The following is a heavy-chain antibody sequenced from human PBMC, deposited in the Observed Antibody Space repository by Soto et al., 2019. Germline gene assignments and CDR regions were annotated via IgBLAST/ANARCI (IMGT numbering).Heavy chain of an antibody. CDR1: GYSFTTYW. CDR2: IDPSDSYT. V-gene: IGHV5-10-1*04. J-gene: IGHJ4*02. CDR3: ARTVGPLGEVDY. Sequence: RGESLKISCKVSGYSFTTYWISWVRQMPGKGLEWMGRIDPSDSYTNNSPSFQGQVTISADKSISTAYLQWSSLKASDTAMYYCARTVGPLGEVDYWGQGTLVTVSS. D-gene: IGHD3-16*01.